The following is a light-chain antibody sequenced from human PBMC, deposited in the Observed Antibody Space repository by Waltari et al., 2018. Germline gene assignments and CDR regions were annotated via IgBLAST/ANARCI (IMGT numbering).Light chain of an antibody. CDR3: QEANSFPRAT. Sequence: DIHLTQSPSSVSASVGDTVTIACRASQAISNKLAWYQQRAGKAPNLLIFAASTLQGGVPSRFSGSGSGTDFTLTINSLQPEDFATYYCQEANSFPRATFGGGTKVEIK. CDR1: QAISNK. V-gene: IGKV1-12*01. J-gene: IGKJ4*01. CDR2: AAS.